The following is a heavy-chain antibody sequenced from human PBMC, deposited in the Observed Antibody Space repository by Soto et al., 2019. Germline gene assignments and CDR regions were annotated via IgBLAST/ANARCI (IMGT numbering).Heavy chain of an antibody. CDR1: GYNFPNHW. CDR3: ARPAYSYAYLSYTDY. D-gene: IGHD3-16*01. J-gene: IGHJ4*02. CDR2: IYPGDSET. Sequence: GGSLKISCSGSGYNFPNHWIGWGRQMPWKGLEWMAIIYPGDSETRYSPSFQGQVTISVDKSISTAYLQWSSLRASDSAMYYCARPAYSYAYLSYTDYWGLGTLVTVSS. V-gene: IGHV5-51*01.